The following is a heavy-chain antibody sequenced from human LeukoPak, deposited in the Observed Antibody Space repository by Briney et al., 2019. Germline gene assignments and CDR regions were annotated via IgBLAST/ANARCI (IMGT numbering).Heavy chain of an antibody. D-gene: IGHD4-17*01. J-gene: IGHJ4*02. CDR3: ARERDYGDPYLDY. CDR2: IYTSGTT. V-gene: IGHV4-61*02. CDR1: GGSFSSGSYY. Sequence: QVQLQESGPGLVKPSQTLSLTCTVSGGSFSSGSYYWNWIRQPAGKGLEWIGRIYTSGTTNYNPSLKSRVTISVDTSTNHFSLKLSSVTAADTAVYYCARERDYGDPYLDYWGQGVLVTVSS.